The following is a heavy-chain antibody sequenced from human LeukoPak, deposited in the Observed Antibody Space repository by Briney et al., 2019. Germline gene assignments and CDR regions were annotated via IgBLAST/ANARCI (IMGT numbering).Heavy chain of an antibody. V-gene: IGHV4-59*12. J-gene: IGHJ5*02. D-gene: IGHD6-19*01. CDR3: ARDRSGSPSFDP. CDR2: IYYSGST. Sequence: SETLSLTCTVSGGSISNYYWSWIRQPPGKGLEWIGYIYYSGSTNYNPSLKSRVTVSVDTSKNQFSLRLSSVTAADTAVYYCARDRSGSPSFDPWGQGTLVTVSS. CDR1: GGSISNYY.